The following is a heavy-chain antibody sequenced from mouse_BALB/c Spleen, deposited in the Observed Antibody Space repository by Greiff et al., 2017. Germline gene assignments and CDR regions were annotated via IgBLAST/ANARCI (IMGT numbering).Heavy chain of an antibody. CDR2: ISSGGSYT. Sequence: EVKLVESGGGLVKPGGSLKLSCAASGFTFSSYAMSWVRQSPEKRLEWVAEISSGGSYTYYPDTVTGRFTISRDNAKNTLYLEMSSLRSEDTAMYYCARDRCTAWFAYWGQGTLVTVSA. J-gene: IGHJ3*01. V-gene: IGHV5-9-4*01. D-gene: IGHD5-1*01. CDR3: ARDRCTAWFAY. CDR1: GFTFSSYA.